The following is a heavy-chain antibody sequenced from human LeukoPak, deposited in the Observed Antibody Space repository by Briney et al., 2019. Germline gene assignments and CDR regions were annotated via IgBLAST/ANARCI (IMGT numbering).Heavy chain of an antibody. D-gene: IGHD1-1*01. CDR3: ARESTSGTTGTSYYYYYYMDV. Sequence: SETLSLTCTVSGGSISSGGYYWSWIRQPPGKGLEWIGYIYHSGSTYYNPSLKSRVTISVDRSKNQFSLKLSSVTAADTAVYYCARESTSGTTGTSYYYYYYMDVWGKGTTVTVSS. CDR2: IYHSGST. J-gene: IGHJ6*03. V-gene: IGHV4-30-2*01. CDR1: GGSISSGGYY.